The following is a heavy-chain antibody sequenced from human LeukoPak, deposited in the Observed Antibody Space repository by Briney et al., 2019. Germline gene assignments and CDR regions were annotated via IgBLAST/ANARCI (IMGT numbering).Heavy chain of an antibody. CDR2: INHSGST. Sequence: SETLSLTCAVYGGSFSGYYWSWIRQPPGKGLEWIGEINHSGSTNYNPSLKSRVTISVDTSNNQFSLKLSSVTAADTAVYYCARRYCSSTSCYRVVWFDPWGQGTLVTVSS. V-gene: IGHV4-34*01. D-gene: IGHD2-2*01. CDR1: GGSFSGYY. CDR3: ARRYCSSTSCYRVVWFDP. J-gene: IGHJ5*02.